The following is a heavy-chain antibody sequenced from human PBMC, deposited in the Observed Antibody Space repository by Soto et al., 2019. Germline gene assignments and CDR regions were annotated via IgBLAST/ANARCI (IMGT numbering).Heavy chain of an antibody. Sequence: SETLSLTCTVSGGSISSGGYYWSWIRQPPGKGLEWIGHIFYIGSTKYNPSLNSRVTISVDTSKNQFSLRLSSVTAADTALYYCARTLSGYSYGPFDSWGRGTLVTVSS. CDR2: IFYIGST. CDR1: GGSISSGGYY. J-gene: IGHJ4*02. D-gene: IGHD5-18*01. V-gene: IGHV4-61*08. CDR3: ARTLSGYSYGPFDS.